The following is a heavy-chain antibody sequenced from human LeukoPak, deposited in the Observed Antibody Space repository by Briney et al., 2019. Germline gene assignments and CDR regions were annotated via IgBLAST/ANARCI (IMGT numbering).Heavy chain of an antibody. CDR3: ARAPYYDSSGYLDY. J-gene: IGHJ4*02. D-gene: IGHD3-22*01. Sequence: GGSLRLSCAASGFTFSSYEMNWGRQAPGKGLEWVSYISSSGSTIYYADSVKGRFTISRDNAKNSLYLQMNSLRAEDTAVYYCARAPYYDSSGYLDYWGQGTLVTVSS. CDR2: ISSSGSTI. V-gene: IGHV3-48*03. CDR1: GFTFSSYE.